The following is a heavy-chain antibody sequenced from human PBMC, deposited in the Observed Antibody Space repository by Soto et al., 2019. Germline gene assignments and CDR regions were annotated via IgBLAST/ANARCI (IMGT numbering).Heavy chain of an antibody. CDR3: ARRYGSAFDI. V-gene: IGHV4-59*01. Sequence: QVQLQESGPGLVKPSETLSLTCTVSGGSIRSYYWSWIRQPPGKGLEWIGYIYYSGSTNYNPSLKSRVTISVDTSKNQFSLKLSSVTAADTAVYYCARRYGSAFDIWSQGTIVTVSS. CDR2: IYYSGST. D-gene: IGHD3-10*01. J-gene: IGHJ3*02. CDR1: GGSIRSYY.